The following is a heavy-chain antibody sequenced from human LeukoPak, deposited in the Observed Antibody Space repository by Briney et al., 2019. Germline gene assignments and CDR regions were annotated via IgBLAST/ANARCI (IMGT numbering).Heavy chain of an antibody. CDR3: AKADGSYRTLIDY. D-gene: IGHD3-10*01. Sequence: GGSLRLSCAASGFTFIICAMNSVRQPPGKGLEWASGISGSGSSTYYADSVKGRFTISRDSSKNTVYLQMNSLRAEDTAKYYCAKADGSYRTLIDYWGQGTLVTVSS. V-gene: IGHV3-23*01. J-gene: IGHJ4*02. CDR1: GFTFIICA. CDR2: ISGSGSST.